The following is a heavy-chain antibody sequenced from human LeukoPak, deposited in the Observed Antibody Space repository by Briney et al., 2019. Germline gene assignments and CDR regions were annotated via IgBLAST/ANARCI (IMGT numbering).Heavy chain of an antibody. Sequence: SETLSLTCAVYGGSFSGYYWSWIRQPPGKGLEWIGEINHSGSTNYNPSLKSRVTISVDTSKNQFSLKLSSVTAADTAVYYCARFFYDFWRGYYTGGDYYYGMDVWGQGTTVTVSS. CDR2: INHSGST. J-gene: IGHJ6*02. CDR3: ARFFYDFWRGYYTGGDYYYGMDV. V-gene: IGHV4-34*01. D-gene: IGHD3-3*01. CDR1: GGSFSGYY.